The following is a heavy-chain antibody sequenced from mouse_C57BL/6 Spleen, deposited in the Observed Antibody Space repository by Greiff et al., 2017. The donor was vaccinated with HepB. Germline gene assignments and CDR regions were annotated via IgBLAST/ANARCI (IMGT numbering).Heavy chain of an antibody. CDR1: GYTFTSYW. CDR3: ARGIYYDYDVRYYFDY. D-gene: IGHD2-4*01. J-gene: IGHJ2*01. CDR2: IDPSDSYT. Sequence: VQLQQPGAELVMPGASVKLSCKASGYTFTSYWMHWVKQRPGQGLEWIGEIDPSDSYTNYNQKFKGKSTLTVDKSSSTAYMQLSSLTSEDSAVYYCARGIYYDYDVRYYFDYWGQGTTLTVSS. V-gene: IGHV1-69*01.